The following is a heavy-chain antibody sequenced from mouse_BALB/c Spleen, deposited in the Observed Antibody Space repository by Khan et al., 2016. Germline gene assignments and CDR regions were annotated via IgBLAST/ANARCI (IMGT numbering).Heavy chain of an antibody. CDR2: ISYSGST. V-gene: IGHV3-2*02. CDR3: ARYRFYDGYFDY. Sequence: EVQLQESGPGLVKPSQSLSLTCTVTGYSITSDYAWNWIRQFPGNKLEWMGYISYSGSTSYNPSLKSRISITRDTSKNQFFLQLNSVTTEDTATYYCARYRFYDGYFDYWGQGTTLTVSS. CDR1: GYSITSDYA. D-gene: IGHD2-3*01. J-gene: IGHJ2*01.